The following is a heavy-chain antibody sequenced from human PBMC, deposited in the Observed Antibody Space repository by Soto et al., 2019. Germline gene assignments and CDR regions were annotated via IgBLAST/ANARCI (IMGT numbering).Heavy chain of an antibody. V-gene: IGHV4-39*07. Sequence: SETLSLTCTVSGGSISSSSYYWGWIRQPPGKGLEWIGGIYYSGSTYYNPSLKSRVTISVDTSKNQFSLKLSSVTAADTAVYYCARDDKVRGVIIYWGQGTLVTVSS. CDR1: GGSISSSSYY. J-gene: IGHJ4*02. D-gene: IGHD3-10*01. CDR3: ARDDKVRGVIIY. CDR2: IYYSGST.